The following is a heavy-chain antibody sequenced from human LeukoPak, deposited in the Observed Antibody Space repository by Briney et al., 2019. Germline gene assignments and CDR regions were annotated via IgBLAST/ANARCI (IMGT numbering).Heavy chain of an antibody. J-gene: IGHJ5*02. CDR3: ARGIRADSSGYYPRFDP. D-gene: IGHD3-22*01. CDR1: GGSISSGGYS. V-gene: IGHV4-30-2*01. CDR2: IYHSGST. Sequence: PSQTLSLTCAVSGGSISSGGYSWSWIRQPPGKGLEWIGYIYHSGSTYYNPSLKGRVTISVDRSKNQFSLKLSSVTAADTAVYYCARGIRADSSGYYPRFDPWGQGTLVTVSS.